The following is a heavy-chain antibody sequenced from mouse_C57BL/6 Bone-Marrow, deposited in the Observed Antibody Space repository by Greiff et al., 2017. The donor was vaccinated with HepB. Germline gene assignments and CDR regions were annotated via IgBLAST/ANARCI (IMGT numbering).Heavy chain of an antibody. CDR3: ARHADTTVPHY. CDR2: ISNGGGST. V-gene: IGHV5-12*01. CDR1: GFTFSDYY. D-gene: IGHD1-1*01. J-gene: IGHJ3*01. Sequence: EVQGVESGGGLVQPGGSLKLSCAASGFTFSDYYMYWVRQTPEKRLEWVAYISNGGGSTYYPDTVKGRFTISRDNAKNTLYLQMSRLKSEDTAMYYCARHADTTVPHYWGQGTLVTVSA.